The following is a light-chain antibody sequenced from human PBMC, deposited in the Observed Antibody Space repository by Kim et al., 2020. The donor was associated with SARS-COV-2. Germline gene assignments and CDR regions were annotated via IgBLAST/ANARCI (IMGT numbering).Light chain of an antibody. CDR3: SSYATSRSYV. CDR2: DVN. CDR1: SSDVGTYNY. V-gene: IGLV2-14*03. J-gene: IGLJ1*01. Sequence: GQSIPISCTGTSSDVGTYNYVSWYQQYPVKAPKLMIYDVNKRPSGVSNRFSGSKSGNTASLTISGLQAEDEADYYCSSYATSRSYVFGTGTKVTVL.